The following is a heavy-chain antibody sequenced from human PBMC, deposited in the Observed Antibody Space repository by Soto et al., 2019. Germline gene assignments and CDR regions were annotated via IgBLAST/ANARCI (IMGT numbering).Heavy chain of an antibody. D-gene: IGHD2-21*02. J-gene: IGHJ6*02. CDR2: IYYSGST. CDR3: ARVCGGDCHYGMDV. Sequence: TSETLSLTCTVSGGSISSGGYYWSWIRQHPGKGLEWIGYIYYSGSTYYNPSLKSRVTISVDTSKNQFSLKLSSVTAADTAVYYCARVCGGDCHYGMDVWGQGTTVTVSS. V-gene: IGHV4-31*03. CDR1: GGSISSGGYY.